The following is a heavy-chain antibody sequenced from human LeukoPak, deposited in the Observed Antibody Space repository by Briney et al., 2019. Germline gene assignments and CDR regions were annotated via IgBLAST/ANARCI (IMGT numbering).Heavy chain of an antibody. Sequence: QAGGSLRLSCAASGFTFSSYEINWVRQAPGKGLEWISYISSSGSSINYADSVRGRFTISRDNAKNSLYLQMNSLRVEDTAVYYCAREGGHFAFDIWGQGTMVTVSS. J-gene: IGHJ3*02. CDR1: GFTFSSYE. D-gene: IGHD3-16*01. CDR3: AREGGHFAFDI. CDR2: ISSSGSSI. V-gene: IGHV3-48*03.